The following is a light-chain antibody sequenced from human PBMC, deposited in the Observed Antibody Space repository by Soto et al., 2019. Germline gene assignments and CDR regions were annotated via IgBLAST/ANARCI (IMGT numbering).Light chain of an antibody. CDR1: QSVSNNY. V-gene: IGKV3-20*01. Sequence: EIVLTQSPGTLSLSPEERATLSCRASQSVSNNYLAWYQQKPGQAPRLLIYGASNRATGIPDRFSGSGSGTDLTLTISRLEPEDFAVYYCQQYGSWPYTFGQGTKVDIK. CDR2: GAS. CDR3: QQYGSWPYT. J-gene: IGKJ2*01.